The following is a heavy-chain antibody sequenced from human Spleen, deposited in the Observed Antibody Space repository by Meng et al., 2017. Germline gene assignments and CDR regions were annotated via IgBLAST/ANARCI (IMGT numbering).Heavy chain of an antibody. J-gene: IGHJ6*02. Sequence: GESLKISCAASGIAFSSFAMTWARLAPGKGLEFVSAISRSGGTTYYADSVKGRFTVSRDDSKKIMYLQMNNLRVEDTAVYYCAKDFGSGDRPSYGLDVWGQGTTVTVSS. D-gene: IGHD3-10*01. CDR1: GIAFSSFA. CDR3: AKDFGSGDRPSYGLDV. V-gene: IGHV3-23*01. CDR2: ISRSGGTT.